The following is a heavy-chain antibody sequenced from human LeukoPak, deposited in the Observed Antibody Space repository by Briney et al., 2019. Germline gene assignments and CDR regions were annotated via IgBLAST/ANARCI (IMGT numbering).Heavy chain of an antibody. CDR1: GFTFTDYY. J-gene: IGHJ4*02. CDR3: VRHTVGSSGYESPFFDS. Sequence: GGSLRLSCAASGFTFTDYYMSWIRQAPGKGLEWVSFISGLSSYTNYADSVKGRFTISRDNAKNSLYLQVNSLRAEDTAVYYCVRHTVGSSGYESPFFDSWGQGTLVTVSS. V-gene: IGHV3-11*03. D-gene: IGHD5-12*01. CDR2: ISGLSSYT.